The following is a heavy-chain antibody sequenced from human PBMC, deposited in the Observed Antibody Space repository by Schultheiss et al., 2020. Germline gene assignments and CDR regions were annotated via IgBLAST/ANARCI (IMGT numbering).Heavy chain of an antibody. CDR1: GYTFTSYG. CDR2: ISAYNGNT. CDR3: ARHGDGYWFDP. J-gene: IGHJ5*02. V-gene: IGHV1-18*01. D-gene: IGHD5-24*01. Sequence: ASVKVSCKASGYTFTSYGISWVRQAPGQGLEWMGWISAYNGNTNYAQKLQGRVTMTRNTSISTAYMELSSLRSEDTAVYYCARHGDGYWFDPWGQGTLVTVSS.